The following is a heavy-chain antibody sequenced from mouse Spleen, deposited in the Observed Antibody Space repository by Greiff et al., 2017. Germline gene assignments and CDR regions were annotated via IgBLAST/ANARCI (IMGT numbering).Heavy chain of an antibody. CDR1: GYTFTSYW. CDR3: ARGGPYGNYYFDY. J-gene: IGHJ2*01. V-gene: IGHV1-7*01. CDR2: INPSSGYT. D-gene: IGHD2-1*01. Sequence: QVQLQQSGAELAKPGASVKLSCTASGYTFTSYWMHWVKQRPGQGLEWIGYINPSSGYTKYNQKFKDKATLTADKSSRTAYMQLSSLTYEDSAVYYCARGGPYGNYYFDYWGQGTTLTVSS.